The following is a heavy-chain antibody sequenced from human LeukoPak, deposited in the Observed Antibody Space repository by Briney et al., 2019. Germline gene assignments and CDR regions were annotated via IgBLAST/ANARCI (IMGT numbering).Heavy chain of an antibody. CDR3: ARDGALRWELLRAFDY. CDR1: GFTFSSYA. V-gene: IGHV3-30-3*01. CDR2: ISYDGSNK. J-gene: IGHJ4*02. Sequence: GRSLRLSCAASGFTFSSYAMHWVRQAPGKGLEWVAVISYDGSNKYYADSVKGRFTISRDNAKNSLYLQMNSLRAEDTAVYYCARDGALRWELLRAFDYWGQGTLVTVSS. D-gene: IGHD1-26*01.